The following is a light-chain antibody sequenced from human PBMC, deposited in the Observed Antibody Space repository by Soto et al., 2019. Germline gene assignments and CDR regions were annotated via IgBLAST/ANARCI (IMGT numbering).Light chain of an antibody. CDR2: DAS. Sequence: ESVLTQSPGILSLSPGERATLSCRASQSVSSSYLAWYQQKPGQAPRLLIYDASNRATGIPARFSGTGSGTDFTLTINNLEPEDFAVYYCQVRTNWSIAFGRGTRLEIK. CDR3: QVRTNWSIA. V-gene: IGKV3D-20*02. J-gene: IGKJ5*01. CDR1: QSVSSSY.